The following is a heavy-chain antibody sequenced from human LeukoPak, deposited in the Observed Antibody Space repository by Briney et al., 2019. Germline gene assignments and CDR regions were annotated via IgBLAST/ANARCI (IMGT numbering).Heavy chain of an antibody. J-gene: IGHJ4*02. CDR1: GGSLSGDY. V-gene: IGHV4-34*01. Sequence: SETPSLTCAVYGGSLSGDYWSWIRQPPGKGLEWIGEVDHTGGTNYNPSLKSRVSISLDTSKNQFSLKLSSVTAADTAVYYCARQRGENWGQGTLVTVSS. CDR2: VDHTGGT. CDR3: ARQRGEN. D-gene: IGHD3-10*01.